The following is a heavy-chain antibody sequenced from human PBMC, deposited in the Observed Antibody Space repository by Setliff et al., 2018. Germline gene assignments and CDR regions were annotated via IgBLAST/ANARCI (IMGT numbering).Heavy chain of an antibody. J-gene: IGHJ5*02. CDR1: GGSISSHY. Sequence: SETLSLTCTVSGGSISSHYWSWIRQPPGKGLEWIGYIYYSGSTNYNPSLKSRVTISVDTSKNQFSLKLSSVTAADTAVYYCARVYDFWSGYYRVGNWFDPWGQGTLVTVSS. D-gene: IGHD3-3*01. V-gene: IGHV4-59*11. CDR3: ARVYDFWSGYYRVGNWFDP. CDR2: IYYSGST.